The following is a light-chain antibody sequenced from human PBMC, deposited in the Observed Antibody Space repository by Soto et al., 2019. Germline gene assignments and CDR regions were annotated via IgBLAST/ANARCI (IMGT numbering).Light chain of an antibody. CDR1: QNVSTF. V-gene: IGKV3-11*01. Sequence: EVVLTQSPATLSLSPGERATLSCRASQNVSTFLDWYQQKPGQAPRLLIYGASNRATGIPARFSGSGSGTDFPLTISSVEAEDFAVYYCQHRSGWPAWTFGQGTRVEIQ. CDR2: GAS. CDR3: QHRSGWPAWT. J-gene: IGKJ1*01.